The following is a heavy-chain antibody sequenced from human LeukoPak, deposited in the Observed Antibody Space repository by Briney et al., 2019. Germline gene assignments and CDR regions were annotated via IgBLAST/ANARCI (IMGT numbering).Heavy chain of an antibody. Sequence: GGSLRLSCAASGFTLDDYAMHWVGQVQGKGREWVSGISWNSGSVAYADSGKGRFTISRDNAKNSLYLQMNSLRAEDTAVYYCARDRGGDYYYYMDVWGKGTTVTVSS. CDR3: ARDRGGDYYYYMDV. CDR2: ISWNSGSV. CDR1: GFTLDDYA. J-gene: IGHJ6*03. D-gene: IGHD3-10*01. V-gene: IGHV3-9*01.